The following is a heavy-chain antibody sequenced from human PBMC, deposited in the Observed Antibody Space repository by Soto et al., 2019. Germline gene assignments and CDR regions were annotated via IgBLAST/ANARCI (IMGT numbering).Heavy chain of an antibody. V-gene: IGHV1-3*01. Sequence: ASVKVSCTASGYTFTNNAIHWVRQAPGQRLEWMGWINAANGNTKYAQKLQGRVTMTTDTSTSTAYMELRSLRSDDTAVYYCARGLYGGYSYEFDYWGQGTLVTVSS. CDR1: GYTFTNNA. D-gene: IGHD5-18*01. CDR3: ARGLYGGYSYEFDY. CDR2: INAANGNT. J-gene: IGHJ4*02.